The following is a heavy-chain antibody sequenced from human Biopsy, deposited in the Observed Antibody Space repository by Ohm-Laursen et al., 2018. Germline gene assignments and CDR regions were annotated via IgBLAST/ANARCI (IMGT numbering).Heavy chain of an antibody. CDR2: IYYSGST. D-gene: IGHD2/OR15-2a*01. V-gene: IGHV4-59*01. Sequence: GTLSLTCSVSGGSISSSYWSWIRQTPGKGLEWIGYIYYSGSTNYNPSLKSRVTISVDTSKNQFSLRLNSVTATDTAVYYCARATNSTGWPYYYFYGMDVWGQGTTVTVSS. CDR3: ARATNSTGWPYYYFYGMDV. CDR1: GGSISSSY. J-gene: IGHJ6*02.